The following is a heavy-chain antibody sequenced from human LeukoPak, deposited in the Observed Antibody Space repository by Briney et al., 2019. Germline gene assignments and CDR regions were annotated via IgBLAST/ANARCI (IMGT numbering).Heavy chain of an antibody. J-gene: IGHJ6*03. CDR2: INHGGST. V-gene: IGHV4-34*01. CDR1: GGSFSDSY. CDR3: AKGGGYEAQYYDYYLDV. D-gene: IGHD5-12*01. Sequence: SETLSLTCAVYGGSFSDSYWSWIRQPPGKGLEWIGEINHGGSTKFNPSLKSRVTISLDTSRNQFSLKVNSVTAADTAVYYCAKGGGYEAQYYDYYLDVWGKGTTVTMSS.